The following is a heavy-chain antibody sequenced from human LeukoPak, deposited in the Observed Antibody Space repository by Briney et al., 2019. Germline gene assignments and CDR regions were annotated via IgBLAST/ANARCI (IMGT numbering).Heavy chain of an antibody. D-gene: IGHD3-22*01. V-gene: IGHV1-69*06. CDR2: IIPIFGTA. CDR3: ARDPAYYDSSGPATRFDP. Sequence: SVKVSCKASGGTFSSYAISWVRQAPGQGLEWMGGIIPIFGTANYAQKFQGRVTITADKSTSTAYMELSSLRSDDTAVYYCARDPAYYDSSGPATRFDPWGQGTLVTVSS. CDR1: GGTFSSYA. J-gene: IGHJ5*02.